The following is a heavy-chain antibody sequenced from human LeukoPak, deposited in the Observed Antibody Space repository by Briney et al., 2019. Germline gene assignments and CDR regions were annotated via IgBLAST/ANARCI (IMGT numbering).Heavy chain of an antibody. CDR1: GFTFSSYA. J-gene: IGHJ4*02. D-gene: IGHD1-26*01. CDR2: ISGSGGST. CDR3: AKKGSGSFSHFDY. V-gene: IGHV3-23*01. Sequence: GGSLRLSCAASGFTFSSYAMSWVRQAPRKGLEWVSAISGSGGSTYYADSVKGRFTISRDNSKNTLYLQMNSLRAEDTAVYYCAKKGSGSFSHFDYWGQGTLVTVSS.